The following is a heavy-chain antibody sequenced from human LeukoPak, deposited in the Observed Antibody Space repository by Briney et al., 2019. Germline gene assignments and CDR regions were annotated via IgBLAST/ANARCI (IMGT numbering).Heavy chain of an antibody. CDR3: ARDPYDILTGYLNGMDV. CDR2: IYYSGST. V-gene: IGHV4-59*01. J-gene: IGHJ6*02. CDR1: GGSISSYY. D-gene: IGHD3-9*01. Sequence: SETLSLTCTVSGGSISSYYWSWIRQPPGKGLEWIGYIYYSGSTNYNPSLKSRVTISVDTSKNQCSLKLSSVTAADTAVYYCARDPYDILTGYLNGMDVWGQGTTVTVSS.